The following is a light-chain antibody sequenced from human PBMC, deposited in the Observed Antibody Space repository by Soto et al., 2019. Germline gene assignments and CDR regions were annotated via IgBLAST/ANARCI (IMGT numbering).Light chain of an antibody. CDR3: CSYAGIYHLL. J-gene: IGLJ2*01. V-gene: IGLV2-11*01. Sequence: QSALTQPASVSGSPGQSITISCTGTSSDVGGYNYVSWYQHHPGKAPKLMIYDVTKRPSGVPDRFSGSKSGNTASLTISGLQAEDEADYYCCSYAGIYHLLFGGGTKLTVL. CDR1: SSDVGGYNY. CDR2: DVT.